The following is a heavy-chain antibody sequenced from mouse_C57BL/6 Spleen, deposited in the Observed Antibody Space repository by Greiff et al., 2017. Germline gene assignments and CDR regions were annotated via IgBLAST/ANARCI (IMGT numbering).Heavy chain of an antibody. D-gene: IGHD4-1*01. CDR1: GYTFTSYW. J-gene: IGHJ2*01. Sequence: VQLQQPGAELVRPGSSVKLSCKASGYTFTSYWMHWVKQRPIQGLEWIGNIDPSDSETHYNQKFKDKATLTVDKSSSTAYMQLSSLTSEDSAVYYCARSPSNWDFDYWGQGTTLTVSS. V-gene: IGHV1-52*01. CDR2: IDPSDSET. CDR3: ARSPSNWDFDY.